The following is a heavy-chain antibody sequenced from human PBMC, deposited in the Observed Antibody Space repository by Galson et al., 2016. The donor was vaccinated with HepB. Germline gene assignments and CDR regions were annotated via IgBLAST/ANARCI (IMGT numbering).Heavy chain of an antibody. J-gene: IGHJ4*02. Sequence: TLSLTCTVSGVSITAGGYFWSWVRQSPGKGLEWIGYISYSGSPHSNPSLAGRVIISADTSKNQFSLTLNSVTAADTATYYCAIQQDYLFDSWGLGTLVAVSS. CDR1: GVSITAGGYF. CDR3: AIQQDYLFDS. CDR2: ISYSGSP. D-gene: IGHD4-11*01. V-gene: IGHV4-31*03.